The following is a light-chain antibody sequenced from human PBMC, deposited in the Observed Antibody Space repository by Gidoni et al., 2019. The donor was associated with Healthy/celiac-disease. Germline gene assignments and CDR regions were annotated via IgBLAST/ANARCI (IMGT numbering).Light chain of an antibody. CDR1: SSDVGGYNY. J-gene: IGLJ1*01. CDR3: SSYTSSSTSNYV. Sequence: QSALTQPASVSGSPGQSITISCTGTSSDVGGYNYVSWYQQPPVKAPKLMIYEVSNRPSGVSNRFSGSKSGNTASLTISGLQAEDEADYYCSSYTSSSTSNYVFGTGTKVTVL. CDR2: EVS. V-gene: IGLV2-14*01.